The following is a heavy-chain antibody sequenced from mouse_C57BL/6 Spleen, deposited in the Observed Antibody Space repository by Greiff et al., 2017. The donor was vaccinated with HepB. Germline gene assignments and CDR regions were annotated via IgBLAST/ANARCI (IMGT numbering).Heavy chain of an antibody. CDR2: INYDGSST. D-gene: IGHD1-1*01. CDR3: ARERVVARDWYFDV. J-gene: IGHJ1*03. Sequence: EVKLMESEGGLVQPGSSMKLSCTASGFTFSDYYMAWVRQVPEKGLEWVANINYDGSSTYYLDSLKSRFIISRDNAKNILYLQMSSLKSEDTATYYGARERVVARDWYFDVWGTGTTVTVSS. V-gene: IGHV5-16*01. CDR1: GFTFSDYY.